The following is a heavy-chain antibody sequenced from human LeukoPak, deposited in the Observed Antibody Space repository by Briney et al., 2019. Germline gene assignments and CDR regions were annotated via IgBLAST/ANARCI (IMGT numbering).Heavy chain of an antibody. CDR3: ARDSSGYK. CDR1: GFTFSTYW. CDR2: IKEDGSEK. V-gene: IGHV3-7*01. D-gene: IGHD3-22*01. Sequence: GGSLRLSCAASGFTFSTYWMSWVRQAPGKGLEWVANIKEDGSEKYYGDSVKGRFTISRDNAKNSLYLEMNSLRVEDTAVYYCARDSSGYKWGQGTLVTVSS. J-gene: IGHJ4*02.